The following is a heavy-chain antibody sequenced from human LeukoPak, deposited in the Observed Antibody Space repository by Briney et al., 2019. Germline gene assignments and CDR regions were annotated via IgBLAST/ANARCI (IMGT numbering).Heavy chain of an antibody. CDR1: GGSISSYY. V-gene: IGHV4-4*07. J-gene: IGHJ3*02. CDR2: IYTSGST. Sequence: PSETLSLTCTVSGGSISSYYWSWIRQPAGKGLEWIGRIYTSGSTNYNPSLKSRVTMSVDTPKNQFSLKLSSVTAADTAVYYCARVSYYDSSGYLDAFDIWGQGTMVTVSS. CDR3: ARVSYYDSSGYLDAFDI. D-gene: IGHD3-22*01.